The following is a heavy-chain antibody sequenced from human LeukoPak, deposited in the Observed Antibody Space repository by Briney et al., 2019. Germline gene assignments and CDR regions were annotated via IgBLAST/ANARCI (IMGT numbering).Heavy chain of an antibody. CDR3: ARGLNYSNFGSAYYYYMDV. V-gene: IGHV1-8*03. CDR2: MNHQSGNT. Sequence: GASVKVSCKASGYMFTNYDINWVRQATGQGLEWMGWMNHQSGNTGYAQKFRGRVTITRDTSISTAYMELSSLRSEDTAVYYCARGLNYSNFGSAYYYYMDVWGKGTTVTVSS. D-gene: IGHD4-11*01. J-gene: IGHJ6*03. CDR1: GYMFTNYD.